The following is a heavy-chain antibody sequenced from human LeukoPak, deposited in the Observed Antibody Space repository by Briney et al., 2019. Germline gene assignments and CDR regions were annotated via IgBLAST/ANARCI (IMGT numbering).Heavy chain of an antibody. J-gene: IGHJ3*02. Sequence: SETLSLTRTVSGGSISSYYWSWIRQPPGKGLEWIGYIYYSGSTNYNPSLKSRVTISVDTSKNQFSLKLSSVTAADTAVYYCASHREYYDFWSGYYTKSVGKDAFDIWGQGTMVTVSS. V-gene: IGHV4-59*01. CDR3: ASHREYYDFWSGYYTKSVGKDAFDI. CDR1: GGSISSYY. CDR2: IYYSGST. D-gene: IGHD3-3*01.